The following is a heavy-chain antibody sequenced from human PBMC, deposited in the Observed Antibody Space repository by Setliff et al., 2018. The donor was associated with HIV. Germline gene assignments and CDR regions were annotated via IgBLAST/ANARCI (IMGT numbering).Heavy chain of an antibody. V-gene: IGHV3-15*01. CDR1: GFFFKNAW. CDR2: IKSEADGGTE. J-gene: IGHJ5*02. Sequence: GGSLRLSCAVSGFFFKNAWMSWVRQAPGKGLEWIGRIKSEADGGTEESAAFLKGRFTISRDDSKNTLFLQMNSLKVEDTALYYCARELAPPWGQGTLVTVSS. CDR3: ARELAPP.